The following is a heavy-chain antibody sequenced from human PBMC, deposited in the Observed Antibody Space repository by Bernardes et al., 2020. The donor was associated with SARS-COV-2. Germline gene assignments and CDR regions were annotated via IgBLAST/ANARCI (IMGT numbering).Heavy chain of an antibody. Sequence: SETLSLTCTVSGGSISSYNHYWGWLLQPPGEGLEWIGNIYYTGLTFYNLSLKSRVTMSVDTSKTQFSLRLSSVTAADTAIYYCVRHVLAVAGTFDYWGQGSLVTVSS. D-gene: IGHD6-19*01. CDR2: IYYTGLT. V-gene: IGHV4-39*01. CDR1: GGSISSYNHY. J-gene: IGHJ4*02. CDR3: VRHVLAVAGTFDY.